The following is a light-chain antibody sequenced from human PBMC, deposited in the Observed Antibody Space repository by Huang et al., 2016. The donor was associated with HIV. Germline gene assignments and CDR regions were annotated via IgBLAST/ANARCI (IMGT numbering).Light chain of an antibody. V-gene: IGKV1-5*03. CDR2: KAS. CDR1: QSISSW. J-gene: IGKJ4*01. Sequence: DIQMTQSPSTLSASVGDRVTITCRDSQSISSWLAWYQQKPGKPPNLLIYKASSLESGVPSRFIGSGSGTEFTLIVSSLQPDDFATYYCQQYNSYSLTFGGGTKVEIK. CDR3: QQYNSYSLT.